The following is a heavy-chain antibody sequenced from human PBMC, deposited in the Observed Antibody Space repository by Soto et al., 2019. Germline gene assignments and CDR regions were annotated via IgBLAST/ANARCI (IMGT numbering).Heavy chain of an antibody. CDR3: ASLGIAVALTKARAFDI. V-gene: IGHV3-74*03. D-gene: IGHD6-19*01. J-gene: IGHJ3*02. CDR1: GFTFSRYW. CDR2: LTSESEGSNT. Sequence: GESLKISCAASGFTFSRYWMHWVRQAPGKGLVWVSCLTSESEGSNTQYADSVKGRFTISRDNAKNTLYLQMNNLRAEDTAVYYCASLGIAVALTKARAFDIWGQGTMVTVSS.